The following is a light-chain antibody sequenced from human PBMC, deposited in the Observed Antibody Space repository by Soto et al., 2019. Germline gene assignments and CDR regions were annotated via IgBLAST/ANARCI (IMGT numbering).Light chain of an antibody. V-gene: IGKV3-20*01. J-gene: IGKJ1*01. CDR3: QQYGSSPRT. Sequence: EIVLTQSPGTLSLSPGERATLSCRASQSVSSSYLAWYQQKPGQAPRLLIYGASSRATGTPDRFSGSGSGTDFTLTISRLEPEDFAVYSCQQYGSSPRTFGQGTKVEIK. CDR1: QSVSSSY. CDR2: GAS.